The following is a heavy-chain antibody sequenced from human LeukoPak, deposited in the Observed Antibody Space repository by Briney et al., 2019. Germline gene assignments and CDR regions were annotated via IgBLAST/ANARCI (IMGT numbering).Heavy chain of an antibody. V-gene: IGHV1-18*01. CDR3: ARAYYYDSSGYYDHRYYFDY. J-gene: IGHJ4*02. CDR2: ISAYNGNT. D-gene: IGHD3-22*01. Sequence: ASVKVSCKASGYTFTSYGISWVRQAPGQGLEWMGWISAYNGNTNYAQKLQGRVTMTTDTSTSTAYMELRSLRSDDTAVHYCARAYYYDSSGYYDHRYYFDYWGQGTLVTVSS. CDR1: GYTFTSYG.